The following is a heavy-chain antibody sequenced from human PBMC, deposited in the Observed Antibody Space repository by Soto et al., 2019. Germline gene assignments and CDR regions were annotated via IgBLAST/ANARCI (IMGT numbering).Heavy chain of an antibody. CDR2: ISSSSRYM. CDR3: ARGYCSRSSCYTGDAFDI. Sequence: LRLSCAASGFTFSSYNMNWVRQAPGKGLEWVSSISSSSRYMYYADSVKGRLTISRDNAKNSLYLHMNSLRAEDTAVYYCARGYCSRSSCYTGDAFDIWGQGTVVTVSS. V-gene: IGHV3-21*01. J-gene: IGHJ3*02. D-gene: IGHD2-2*02. CDR1: GFTFSSYN.